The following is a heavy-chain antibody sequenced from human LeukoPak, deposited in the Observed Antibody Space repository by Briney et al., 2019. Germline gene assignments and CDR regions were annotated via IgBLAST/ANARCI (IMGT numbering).Heavy chain of an antibody. CDR1: GFTFSSYW. CDR2: IKQDGSEK. J-gene: IGHJ3*02. Sequence: GGSLRLSCAASGFTFSSYWMSWVRQAPGKGLEWVANIKQDGSEKYYVDSVKGRFTISRDNAKNSLYLQMNSLRAEDTAVYYCAKDWGVDIVATIRAFDIWGQGTMVTVSS. CDR3: AKDWGVDIVATIRAFDI. V-gene: IGHV3-7*01. D-gene: IGHD5-12*01.